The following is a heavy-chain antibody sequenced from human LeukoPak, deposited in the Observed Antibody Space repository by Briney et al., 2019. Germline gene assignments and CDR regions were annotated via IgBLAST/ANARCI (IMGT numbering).Heavy chain of an antibody. D-gene: IGHD2/OR15-2a*01. Sequence: SETLSLTCTVSGGSISSGDYYWSWIRQPPGKGLEWIGYIYNSGSTYYNPPLKSRVTMSVDTPKNQFSLKLSSVTAADTAVYYCVRRRSETLFWHFDLWGRGTLVTVSS. J-gene: IGHJ2*01. CDR1: GGSISSGDYY. V-gene: IGHV4-30-4*01. CDR3: VRRRSETLFWHFDL. CDR2: IYNSGST.